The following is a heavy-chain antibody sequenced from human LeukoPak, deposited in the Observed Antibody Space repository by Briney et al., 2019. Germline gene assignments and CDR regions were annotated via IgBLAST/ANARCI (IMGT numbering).Heavy chain of an antibody. CDR3: ASLSWYDDY. CDR1: GGSFSGYY. Sequence: SETLSLTCAVYGGSFSGYYWSWIRQPPGKGLEWIGEINHSGSTNYNPSLKSRVTISVDTSKNQFSLKLSSVTAADTAVYYCASLSWYDDYWGQGTLVTVSS. CDR2: INHSGST. J-gene: IGHJ4*02. D-gene: IGHD6-13*01. V-gene: IGHV4-34*01.